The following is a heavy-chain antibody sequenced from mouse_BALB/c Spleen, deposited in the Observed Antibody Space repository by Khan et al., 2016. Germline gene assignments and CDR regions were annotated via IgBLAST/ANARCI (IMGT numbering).Heavy chain of an antibody. Sequence: QVQLQQSGAELMKPGASVKISCKATGYTFSSYWIEWVKQRPGHGLEWIGEILPGSGSTDYNEKFKGKATFTADTSSNTAYMQLSRLTSEDAAVYYCARLGTARSYLDYWGQGTTLTVSS. CDR1: GYTFSSYW. V-gene: IGHV1-9*01. CDR2: ILPGSGST. J-gene: IGHJ2*01. D-gene: IGHD3-2*01. CDR3: ARLGTARSYLDY.